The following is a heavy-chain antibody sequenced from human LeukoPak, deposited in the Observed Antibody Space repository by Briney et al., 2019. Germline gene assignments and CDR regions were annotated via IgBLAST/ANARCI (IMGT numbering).Heavy chain of an antibody. CDR2: IYYSGST. CDR3: ARAKSGYVDVYFDY. J-gene: IGHJ4*02. D-gene: IGHD5-12*01. V-gene: IGHV4-59*01. Sequence: SETLSLTCTVSGGSISSYYWSWIRQPPGKGLEWIGYIYYSGSTNYNPSLKSRVTISVDTSKNQFSLKLSSVTAADTAVYYCARAKSGYVDVYFDYWGRGTLVTVSS. CDR1: GGSISSYY.